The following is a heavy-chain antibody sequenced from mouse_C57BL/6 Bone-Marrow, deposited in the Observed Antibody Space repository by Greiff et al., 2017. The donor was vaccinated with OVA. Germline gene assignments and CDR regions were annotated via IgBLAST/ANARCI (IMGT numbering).Heavy chain of an antibody. CDR3: ARTGQLGLRGYGVGC. D-gene: IGHD3-1*01. V-gene: IGHV1-81*01. CDR2: IYPRSGNT. Sequence: QVQLQQSGAELARPGASVKLSCKASGYTFTSYGISWVKQRTGQGLEWIGEIYPRSGNTYYNEKFKGKATLTADKSSSTAYMELRSLTSEDSAVYYCARTGQLGLRGYGVGCWGQGTSVTVSS. J-gene: IGHJ4*01. CDR1: GYTFTSYG.